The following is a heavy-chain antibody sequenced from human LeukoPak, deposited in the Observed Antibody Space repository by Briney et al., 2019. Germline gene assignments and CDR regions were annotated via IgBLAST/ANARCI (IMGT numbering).Heavy chain of an antibody. D-gene: IGHD3-22*01. CDR1: GCTLTELS. CDR2: SDPEDGET. J-gene: IGHJ4*02. V-gene: IGHV1-24*01. CDR3: ATDSYYYDSSGYLLDY. Sequence: ASVKVSCKVSGCTLTELSMHWVRQAPGKGLEWMGGSDPEDGETIYAQKFQGRVTMTEDTSTDTAYMELSSLRSEDTAVYYCATDSYYYDSSGYLLDYWGQGTLVTVSS.